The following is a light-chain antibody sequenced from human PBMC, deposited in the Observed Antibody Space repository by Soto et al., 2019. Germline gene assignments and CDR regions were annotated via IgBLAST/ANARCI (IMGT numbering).Light chain of an antibody. Sequence: DIVMTQSPDSLAVSLGERATINCKSSQSVLYSSNNKSYLAWFQQKPGQPPKLLIYWASNRESGVPARFSGSGSGTDFTLSISSLQAGDVAVYYCQQYYSTPLTFGGGTKVEIK. CDR1: QSVLYSSNNKSY. V-gene: IGKV4-1*01. J-gene: IGKJ4*01. CDR3: QQYYSTPLT. CDR2: WAS.